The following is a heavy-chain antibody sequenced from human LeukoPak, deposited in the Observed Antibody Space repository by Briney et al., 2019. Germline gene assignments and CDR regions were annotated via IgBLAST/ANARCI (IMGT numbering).Heavy chain of an antibody. CDR3: ARRQRHFDY. J-gene: IGHJ4*02. Sequence: PSETLSLTCTVSGGSISSSSYHWGWIRQPPGKGLERIGSIYYSGSTYYNPSLQSRVTISVDTSKNQFSLKLSSVTAADTAVYYCARRQRHFDYWGQGTLVTVSS. D-gene: IGHD6-25*01. CDR1: GGSISSSSYH. V-gene: IGHV4-39*01. CDR2: IYYSGST.